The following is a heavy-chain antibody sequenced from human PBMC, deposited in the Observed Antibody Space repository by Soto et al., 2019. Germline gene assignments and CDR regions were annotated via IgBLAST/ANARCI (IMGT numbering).Heavy chain of an antibody. CDR1: GGSISSYY. CDR2: LYLGGST. J-gene: IGHJ4*02. Sequence: QVQLKESGPGRVKSSETLSLTCTVSGGSISSYYWTWIRQPAGKGLEWIGRLYLGGSTNYNPSLKSRVTVSLDTSKSQFSLILRSVTAADTAVYYCAREGWNSDGSAYYFDYWGQGTPVTVSS. V-gene: IGHV4-4*07. D-gene: IGHD3-10*01. CDR3: AREGWNSDGSAYYFDY.